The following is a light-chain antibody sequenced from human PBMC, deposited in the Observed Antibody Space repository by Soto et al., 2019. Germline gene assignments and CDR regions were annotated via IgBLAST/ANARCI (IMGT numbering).Light chain of an antibody. V-gene: IGKV1-33*01. CDR1: QDISNY. Sequence: DIQMTQSPSSLSASVGDRVTITCQASQDISNYLNWYQHKPGKAPKLLIYDASNLETGVPSRFNGSGSGTDFTFTISSLQPEDIATYYCQQYDNLPITFGPGTKVDIK. CDR2: DAS. CDR3: QQYDNLPIT. J-gene: IGKJ3*01.